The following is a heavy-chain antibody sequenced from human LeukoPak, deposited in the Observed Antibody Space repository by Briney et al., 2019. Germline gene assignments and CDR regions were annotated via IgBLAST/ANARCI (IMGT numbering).Heavy chain of an antibody. V-gene: IGHV3-21*01. D-gene: IGHD3-22*01. CDR3: AIDRSSGYYGLDF. CDR2: ISSSSSYI. Sequence: PGGSLRLSCAASGFTFSNSNMNWVRQAPGKGLEWVASISSSSSYIYYADSVKGRFTISRDNAKNSLYLQMNSLRAEDTAVYYRAIDRSSGYYGLDFWGQGTLVTVSS. CDR1: GFTFSNSN. J-gene: IGHJ4*02.